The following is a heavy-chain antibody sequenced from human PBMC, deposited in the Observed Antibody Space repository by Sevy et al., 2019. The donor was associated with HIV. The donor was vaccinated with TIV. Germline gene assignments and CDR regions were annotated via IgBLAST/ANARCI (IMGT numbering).Heavy chain of an antibody. CDR3: ARELWPGDY. D-gene: IGHD2-21*01. CDR1: GFTFSDYY. J-gene: IGHJ4*02. V-gene: IGHV3-7*01. CDR2: IKQDGSQK. Sequence: EGSLRLSCAASGFTFSDYYMGWVRQAPGKGLEWVANIKQDGSQKNYVDSVKGRFTISRDNAKNSLYLQMNRLRVDDTAVYYCARELWPGDYWGQGTLVTVSS.